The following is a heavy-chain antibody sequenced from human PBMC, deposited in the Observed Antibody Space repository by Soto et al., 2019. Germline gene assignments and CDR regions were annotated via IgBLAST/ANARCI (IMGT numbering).Heavy chain of an antibody. Sequence: GGSLRLLCAASGFTVSSSYMSWVSQVPGKGLEWASVIYSGGSTYYADSVKGRLTISRDTSKNTLYLPMNGLRAEDTDVYYCASGRGLLLASNWGQGTMVTV. V-gene: IGHV3-53*01. CDR2: IYSGGST. CDR1: GFTVSSSY. D-gene: IGHD2-15*01. CDR3: ASGRGLLLASN. J-gene: IGHJ3*01.